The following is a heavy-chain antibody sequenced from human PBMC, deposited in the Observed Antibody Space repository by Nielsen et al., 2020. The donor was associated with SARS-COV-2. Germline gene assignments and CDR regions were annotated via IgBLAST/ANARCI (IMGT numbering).Heavy chain of an antibody. J-gene: IGHJ6*02. Sequence: GESLKISCAASGFTFSSYAMSWVRQAPGKGLEWVSAISGSGGSTYYADSVKGRFTISRDNSKNTLYLQMNGLRAEDTAVYYCAKSAGSGSYYLYYYYGMDVWGQGTTVTVSS. CDR3: AKSAGSGSYYLYYYYGMDV. CDR2: ISGSGGST. CDR1: GFTFSSYA. V-gene: IGHV3-23*01. D-gene: IGHD3-10*01.